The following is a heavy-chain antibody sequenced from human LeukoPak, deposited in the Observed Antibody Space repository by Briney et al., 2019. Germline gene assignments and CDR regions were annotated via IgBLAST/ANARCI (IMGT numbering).Heavy chain of an antibody. J-gene: IGHJ4*02. V-gene: IGHV4-59*02. CDR3: ARIHRYCSGGACYVLDN. Sequence: SETLSLTCVVSGGSVSGYYWGWLRQPPGRGLEWIGYVYYSGSTNYNPSFKSRITISVDTSRNRFSLQLSSVTAADTAVYYCARIHRYCSGGACYVLDNWGQGTLVAVSS. D-gene: IGHD2-15*01. CDR1: GGSVSGYY. CDR2: VYYSGST.